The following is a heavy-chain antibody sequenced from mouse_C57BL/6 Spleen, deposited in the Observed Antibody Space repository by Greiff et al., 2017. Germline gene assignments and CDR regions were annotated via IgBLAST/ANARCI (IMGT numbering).Heavy chain of an antibody. D-gene: IGHD2-4*01. Sequence: EVKLVESGGDLVKPGGSLKLSCAASGFTFSSYGLSWVRQTPDKRLEWVATISSGGSSTYYPDSVKGRFTISSDNAKNTLYLQMSSLKSEDTAMYYCARQGDYDGDAMDYWGQGTSVTVSS. J-gene: IGHJ4*01. CDR1: GFTFSSYG. CDR2: ISSGGSST. CDR3: ARQGDYDGDAMDY. V-gene: IGHV5-6*01.